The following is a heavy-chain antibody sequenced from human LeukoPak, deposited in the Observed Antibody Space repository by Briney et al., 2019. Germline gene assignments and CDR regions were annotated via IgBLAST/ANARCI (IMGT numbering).Heavy chain of an antibody. Sequence: GGSLRLSCAAPGFTFSSYGMHWVRQAPGKGLEWVAFIRYDGSNKYYADSVKGRFTISRDNSKNTLYLQMNSLRAEDTAVYYCAKDQTTGREGGRRKNWFDPWGQGTLVTVSS. CDR1: GFTFSSYG. CDR2: IRYDGSNK. V-gene: IGHV3-30*02. D-gene: IGHD4-11*01. J-gene: IGHJ5*02. CDR3: AKDQTTGREGGRRKNWFDP.